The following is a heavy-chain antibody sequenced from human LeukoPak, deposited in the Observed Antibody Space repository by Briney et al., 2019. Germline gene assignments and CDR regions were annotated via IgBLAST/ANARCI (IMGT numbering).Heavy chain of an antibody. CDR1: GDTSGRYG. V-gene: IGHV1-69*04. CDR2: IIPMFGVT. J-gene: IGHJ2*01. D-gene: IGHD2-15*01. CDR3: AREGGEFCSGGACHHWYFDL. Sequence: SVKVSCKASGDTSGRYGISWVRQAPGQGLEWMGRIIPMFGVTKYVEKFQGRVTITAETSTSTVYMELSSLTSEDTAVYFCAREGGEFCSGGACHHWYFDLWGRGTLVTVSS.